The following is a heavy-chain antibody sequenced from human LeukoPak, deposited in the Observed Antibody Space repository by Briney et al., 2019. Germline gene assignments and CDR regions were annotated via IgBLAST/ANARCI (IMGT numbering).Heavy chain of an antibody. J-gene: IGHJ4*02. V-gene: IGHV3-21*01. D-gene: IGHD3-10*01. Sequence: GGSLRLSCAASGFTFSSYSMNWVRQAPGKGLEWVSSISSSSSYIYYAYSVKGRFTISRDNAKNSLYLKMNSLSAEDTAVYYCARAFYGSGSTFDYWGQGTLVTVSS. CDR1: GFTFSSYS. CDR3: ARAFYGSGSTFDY. CDR2: ISSSSSYI.